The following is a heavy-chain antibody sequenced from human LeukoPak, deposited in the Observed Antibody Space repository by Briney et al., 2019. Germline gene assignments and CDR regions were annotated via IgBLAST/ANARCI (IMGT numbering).Heavy chain of an antibody. J-gene: IGHJ3*02. Sequence: GASVKVSCKASGYTFTSYYIHWVRQAPGQGLEWMGIINPSGGSTSYAQKFQGRVTMTRDTSTSTVYMELSSLRSEDTAVYYCARGGVVPAAPDAFDIWGQGTMVTVSS. CDR1: GYTFTSYY. V-gene: IGHV1-46*03. CDR3: ARGGVVPAAPDAFDI. D-gene: IGHD2-2*01. CDR2: INPSGGST.